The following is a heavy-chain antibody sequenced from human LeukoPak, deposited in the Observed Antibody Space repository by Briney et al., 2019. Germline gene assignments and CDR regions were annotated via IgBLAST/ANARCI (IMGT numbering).Heavy chain of an antibody. CDR3: AKDLLVRVGATPFDY. Sequence: PGGSLRLSCAASGFTFSSYAMSWVPQAPGKGLEGVSAISGSGGRTYYADSVKGRFTISRENSKNTLYLQMNSLRAEDTAVYYCAKDLLVRVGATPFDYWSQGTLVTVSS. CDR1: GFTFSSYA. J-gene: IGHJ4*02. D-gene: IGHD1-26*01. V-gene: IGHV3-23*01. CDR2: ISGSGGRT.